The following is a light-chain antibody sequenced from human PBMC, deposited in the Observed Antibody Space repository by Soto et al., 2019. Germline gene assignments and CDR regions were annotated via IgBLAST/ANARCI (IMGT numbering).Light chain of an antibody. J-gene: IGLJ1*01. Sequence: QSALTQPASVSGSPGQSITISCTGISSDVASSNFVSWYQHRPGEAPRLILYDGSHRTSGISNRFSGSKAGDTATLTISGLQLEDEADYCCTSYGRGPLYVFGRGTKLTVL. V-gene: IGLV2-14*02. CDR1: SSDVASSNF. CDR2: DGS. CDR3: TSYGRGPLYV.